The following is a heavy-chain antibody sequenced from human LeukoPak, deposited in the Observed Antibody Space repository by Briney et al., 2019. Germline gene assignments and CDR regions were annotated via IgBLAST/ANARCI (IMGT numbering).Heavy chain of an antibody. Sequence: ASVKVSCKASGYTFTSYGISWVRQAPGQGLEWMGWISAYNGNTNYAQKLQGRVTMTTDTSTSTAYMELRSLRSDDTAVYYCARADSGSIGAYYYGPIDYWGQGTLVTVSS. V-gene: IGHV1-18*01. CDR1: GYTFTSYG. CDR2: ISAYNGNT. CDR3: ARADSGSIGAYYYGPIDY. D-gene: IGHD3-10*01. J-gene: IGHJ4*02.